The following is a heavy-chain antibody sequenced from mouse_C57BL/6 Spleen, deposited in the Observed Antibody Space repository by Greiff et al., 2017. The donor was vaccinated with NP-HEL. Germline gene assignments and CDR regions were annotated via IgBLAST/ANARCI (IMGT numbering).Heavy chain of an antibody. D-gene: IGHD2-4*01. V-gene: IGHV1-52*01. CDR1: GYTFTSYW. CDR2: IDPSDSET. J-gene: IGHJ3*01. Sequence: QVQLKQPGAELVRPGSSVKLSCKASGYTFTSYWMHWVKQRPIQGLEWIGNIDPSDSETHYNQKFKDKATLTVDKSSSTAYMQLSSLTSEDSAVYYCARVDYDPARFAYWGPGTLVTVSA. CDR3: ARVDYDPARFAY.